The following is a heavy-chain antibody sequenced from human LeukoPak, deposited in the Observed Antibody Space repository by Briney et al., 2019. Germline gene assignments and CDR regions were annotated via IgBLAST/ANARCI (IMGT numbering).Heavy chain of an antibody. CDR1: GFTFSNYV. V-gene: IGHV3-64*01. CDR2: ISSNGGST. Sequence: PGGSLRLSCAASGFTFSNYVMHWVRQAPGKGLEYISAISSNGGSTEYVNSVKGRFTISRDNSKDTLYLQMDSLRGEDMAVYYCARAYCGDDCALDYWGQGALVTVSS. D-gene: IGHD2-21*02. CDR3: ARAYCGDDCALDY. J-gene: IGHJ4*02.